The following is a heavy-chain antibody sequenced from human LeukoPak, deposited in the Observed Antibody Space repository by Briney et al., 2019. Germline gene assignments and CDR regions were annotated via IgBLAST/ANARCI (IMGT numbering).Heavy chain of an antibody. CDR1: GGSISSYY. J-gene: IGHJ4*02. Sequence: PSETLSLTCTVSGGSISSYYWSWIRQPPGKGLEWIGYIYYSGSTNYNPSLKSRVTISVDTSKNQFSLKLSSVTAADTAVYYCARTQGTMTFDYWGQGTLVTVSS. V-gene: IGHV4-59*01. D-gene: IGHD3-22*01. CDR2: IYYSGST. CDR3: ARTQGTMTFDY.